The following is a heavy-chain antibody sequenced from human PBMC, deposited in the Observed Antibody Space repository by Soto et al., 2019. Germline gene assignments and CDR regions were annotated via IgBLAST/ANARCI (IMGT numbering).Heavy chain of an antibody. CDR3: ARVQGAAAGLCGYLDY. J-gene: IGHJ4*02. CDR1: GGSISSSNW. V-gene: IGHV4-4*02. Sequence: QVQLQESGPGLVKPSGTLSLTCAVSGGSISSSNWWSWVRQPPGKGLEWIGEIYHSGSTSHNPSLPSRVTFTVDKTQTQCARKLSSVTAADTAVYYCARVQGAAAGLCGYLDYWGQGPLVTVSS. CDR2: IYHSGST. D-gene: IGHD2-15*01.